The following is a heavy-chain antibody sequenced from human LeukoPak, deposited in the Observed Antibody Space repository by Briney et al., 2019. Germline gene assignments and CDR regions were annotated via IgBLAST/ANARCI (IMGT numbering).Heavy chain of an antibody. CDR2: IDLSGSTL. V-gene: IGHV3-48*04. Sequence: GSLRLSCAASGFTFSSYTMNWVRQAPGKGLEWVSYIDLSGSTLYYVDSVKGRFTISRDNAKNSLYLQMNSLRAEDTAVYYCAKDMGSYSFDYWGQGTLVTVSS. D-gene: IGHD1-26*01. CDR3: AKDMGSYSFDY. J-gene: IGHJ4*02. CDR1: GFTFSSYT.